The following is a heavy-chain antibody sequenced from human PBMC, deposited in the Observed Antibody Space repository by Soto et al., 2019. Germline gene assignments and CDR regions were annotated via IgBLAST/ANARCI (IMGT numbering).Heavy chain of an antibody. CDR2: IYYSGST. D-gene: IGHD3-3*01. CDR1: GGSISSSSYY. V-gene: IGHV4-39*07. CDR3: ARSGREATICGVVIHDKRFDP. Sequence: PSETLSLACTVSGGSISSSSYYWGWIRQPPGKGLEWIGSIYYSGSTNYNPSLKTRVTISVDTSKNQFSLKLSSVTAADTAVYYCARSGREATICGVVIHDKRFDPWGQGTLVTVSS. J-gene: IGHJ5*02.